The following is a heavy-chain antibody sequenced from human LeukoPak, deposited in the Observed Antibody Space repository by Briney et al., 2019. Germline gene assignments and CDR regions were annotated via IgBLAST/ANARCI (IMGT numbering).Heavy chain of an antibody. J-gene: IGHJ4*02. CDR1: GAALSEYY. CDR3: VRQGTNSGYYLLDY. V-gene: IGHV4-34*01. CDR2: VAHKGPTVYSPTLNR. Sequence: SETLSLTCAVYGAALSEYYWSWIRQSPGKGLEWIGEVAHKGPTVYSPTLNRKYNPSFKSRVTMSVDPSKNQFPLKLTPVTVADTATYYCVRQGTNSGYYLLDYWGQGHLVIVSS. D-gene: IGHD3-22*01.